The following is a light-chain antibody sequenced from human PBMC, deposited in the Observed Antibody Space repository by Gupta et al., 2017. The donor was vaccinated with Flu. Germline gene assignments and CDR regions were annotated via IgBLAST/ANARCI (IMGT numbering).Light chain of an antibody. J-gene: IGKJ1*01. V-gene: IGKV3-15*01. CDR2: VAS. CDR3: QQCKYWPCT. Sequence: ERTTLSCRARRSGSGNLTWYQQRPDQAPRLLIYVASTRAAGIPARFSGSGSGTDFTLSISSLQSEDFAFYYCQQCKYWPCTFGQGTKVEIK. CDR1: RSGSGN.